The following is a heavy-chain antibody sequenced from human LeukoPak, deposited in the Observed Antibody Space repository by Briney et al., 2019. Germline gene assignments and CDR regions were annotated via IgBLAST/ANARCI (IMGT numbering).Heavy chain of an antibody. V-gene: IGHV3-74*01. J-gene: IGHJ5*02. CDR1: GFTFSRYW. D-gene: IGHD4-11*01. CDR3: ARLGDYSNAHWFDP. CDR2: INSDGSST. Sequence: GGSLRLSCAASGFTFSRYWMHWVRQAPGKGLVWVSRINSDGSSTNYADSVRGRFTISRDNAKNTLYLQMNSLRAEDTAVYYCARLGDYSNAHWFDPWGQGTLVTVSS.